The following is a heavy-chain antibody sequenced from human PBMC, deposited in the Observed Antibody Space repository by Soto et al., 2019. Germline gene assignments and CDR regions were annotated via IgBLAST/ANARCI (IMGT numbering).Heavy chain of an antibody. Sequence: SETLSLTCTGSGGSITTGGYYWSWIRQLPGKGLEWIGHRYYSESTYYNPSLKSRVSISLDTSKNQFSLKLSFVTAADTAMYYCARTKCSGGSCYSWALDYWGQGTPVTVSS. CDR1: GGSITTGGYY. CDR2: RYYSEST. D-gene: IGHD2-15*01. J-gene: IGHJ4*02. V-gene: IGHV4-31*03. CDR3: ARTKCSGGSCYSWALDY.